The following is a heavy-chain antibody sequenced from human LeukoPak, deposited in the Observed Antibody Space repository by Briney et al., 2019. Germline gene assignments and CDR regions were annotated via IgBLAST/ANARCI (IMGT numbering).Heavy chain of an antibody. CDR2: IYYSGST. Sequence: PSETLSLTCTVSGGSISGSTYYWGWIRQPPGKGLEWIGSIYYSGSTYYNSSLKGRVTLSVDTSKNHFSLRLSSVTAADTAVYYCAGLSGNRRGAYWGQGNLVTVSP. CDR1: GGSISGSTYY. CDR3: AGLSGNRRGAY. J-gene: IGHJ4*02. V-gene: IGHV4-39*02. D-gene: IGHD1-26*01.